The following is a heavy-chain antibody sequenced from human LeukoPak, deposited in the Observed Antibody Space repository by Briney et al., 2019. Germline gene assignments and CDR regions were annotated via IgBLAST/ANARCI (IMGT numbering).Heavy chain of an antibody. CDR2: INSDGSST. Sequence: PGGSLRLSCAASGFTFRSYWMYWVRQAPGKGLVWVSRINSDGSSTSYADPVKGRFTISRDNTKNTLYLHMNSLRAEDTAVYYCVVANCGDGCSHWGQGSLVTVSS. J-gene: IGHJ4*02. D-gene: IGHD2-21*02. V-gene: IGHV3-74*01. CDR3: VVANCGDGCSH. CDR1: GFTFRSYW.